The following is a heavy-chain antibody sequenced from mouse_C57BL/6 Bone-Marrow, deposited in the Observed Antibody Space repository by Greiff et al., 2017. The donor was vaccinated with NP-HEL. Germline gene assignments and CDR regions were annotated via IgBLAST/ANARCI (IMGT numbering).Heavy chain of an antibody. D-gene: IGHD1-1*01. J-gene: IGHJ3*01. V-gene: IGHV1-42*01. CDR1: GYSFTGYY. CDR2: INPSTGGT. CDR3: VYYYGPWFAY. Sequence: VQLQQSGPELVKPGASVKISCKASGYSFTGYYMKWVKQSPEKSLEWIGEINPSTGGTTYNQKFKAKATLTVDNSSSTAYMQLKSLTSEDSAVYYCVYYYGPWFAYWGQGTLVTVSA.